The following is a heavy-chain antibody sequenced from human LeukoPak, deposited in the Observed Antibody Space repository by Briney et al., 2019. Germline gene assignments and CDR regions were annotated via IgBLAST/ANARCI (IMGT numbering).Heavy chain of an antibody. Sequence: GGSRLLSCAASGFTFSSYIMNWGRPARGEVLEWVSSISSSSSYIYYADSVKGRFTISRDNAKNSLYLQMNSLRAEDTAVYYCARASGGSCYYWGQGTLVTVSS. CDR1: GFTFSSYI. D-gene: IGHD2-15*01. V-gene: IGHV3-21*01. CDR2: ISSSSSYI. CDR3: ARASGGSCYY. J-gene: IGHJ4*02.